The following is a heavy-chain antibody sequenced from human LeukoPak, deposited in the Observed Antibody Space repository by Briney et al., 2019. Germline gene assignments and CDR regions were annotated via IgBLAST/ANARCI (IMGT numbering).Heavy chain of an antibody. Sequence: ASVKVSCKASGYTFTDYFMHWVRQAPGQGLEWMGWINPNSGGTNFAQKFQGRVTMTRDTSISTAYMELSSLTSDDTAVYYCARYYGSGTFDYWGQGTLVTVSS. J-gene: IGHJ4*02. CDR1: GYTFTDYF. D-gene: IGHD3-10*01. CDR3: ARYYGSGTFDY. CDR2: INPNSGGT. V-gene: IGHV1-2*02.